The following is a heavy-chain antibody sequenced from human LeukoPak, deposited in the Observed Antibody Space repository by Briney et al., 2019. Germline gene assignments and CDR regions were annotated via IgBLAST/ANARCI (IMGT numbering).Heavy chain of an antibody. CDR2: INVYNGKT. CDR3: VRDKAGCCYDY. Sequence: VASVKVSCTASGYTFTTYGISWVRQAPGQGLEWMGWINVYNGKTNYAQKLQGRVTVTTDTSTSTAYMELRSLRSDDTAVYYCVRDKAGCCYDYWGQGTLVTVSS. D-gene: IGHD2-15*01. J-gene: IGHJ4*02. V-gene: IGHV1-18*01. CDR1: GYTFTTYG.